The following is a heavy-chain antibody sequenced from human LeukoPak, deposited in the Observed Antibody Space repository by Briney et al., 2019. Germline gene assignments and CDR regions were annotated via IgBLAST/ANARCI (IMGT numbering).Heavy chain of an antibody. CDR1: GASVSDYY. CDR2: IRHRGST. D-gene: IGHD5-18*01. Sequence: PSETLSLTCAVSGASVSDYYWSWIRQPPGKGLEWIAYIRHRGSTNYNPSLESRVSISIDTSKNQFSLQLSSVTAADTAVYYCARHNNGANSYELDYWGQGALVTVSS. J-gene: IGHJ4*02. CDR3: ARHNNGANSYELDY. V-gene: IGHV4-59*08.